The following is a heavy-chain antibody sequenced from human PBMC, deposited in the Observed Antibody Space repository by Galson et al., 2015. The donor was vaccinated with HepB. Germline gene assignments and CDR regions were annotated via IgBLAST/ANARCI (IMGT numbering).Heavy chain of an antibody. D-gene: IGHD3-16*01. Sequence: SLRLSCAASGFTFSSYGMHWVRQAPGKGLEWVTFIQYGGNNEYYVDSVKGRFTISRDNSKNTLYLRMSSLRAEDTAVYYCAKGSEMAGGVAFDFWGQGTMVTVSS. CDR1: GFTFSSYG. CDR3: AKGSEMAGGVAFDF. V-gene: IGHV3-30*02. J-gene: IGHJ3*01. CDR2: IQYGGNNE.